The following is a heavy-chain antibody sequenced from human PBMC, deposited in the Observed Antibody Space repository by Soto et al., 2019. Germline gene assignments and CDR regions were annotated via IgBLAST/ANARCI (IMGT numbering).Heavy chain of an antibody. V-gene: IGHV1-69*01. CDR1: GGTFSSYA. J-gene: IGHJ6*02. D-gene: IGHD2-2*03. CDR2: IIPIFGTA. CDR3: ARGRVDIEYYYYYYCMDV. Sequence: QVQLVQSGAEVKKPGSSVKVSCKASGGTFSSYAISWVRQAPGRGLEWLGGIIPIFGTANYAQKFQGRVTITADESTSTAYMELSSLRSEDTAVYYCARGRVDIEYYYYYYCMDVWGQGTTVTVSS.